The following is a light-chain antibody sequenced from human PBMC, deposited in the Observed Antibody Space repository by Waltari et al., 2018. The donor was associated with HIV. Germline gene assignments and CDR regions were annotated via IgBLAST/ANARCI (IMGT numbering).Light chain of an antibody. J-gene: IGLJ2*01. CDR2: EVY. CDR3: ALYTTRNII. V-gene: IGLV2-18*01. CDR1: RGDVPTYNR. Sequence: QSALTQPPSVSGFPGQSVTISCTGFRGDVPTYNRVSWYQQPPNTAPNLMLYEVYKRASGVPDRCSGSQSGDMASLTVSGLQTEDEADYYCALYTTRNIIFGGGTNLVVL.